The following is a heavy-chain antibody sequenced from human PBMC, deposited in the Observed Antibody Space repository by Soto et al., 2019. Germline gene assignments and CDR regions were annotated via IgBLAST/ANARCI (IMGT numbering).Heavy chain of an antibody. V-gene: IGHV3-30*03. J-gene: IGHJ4*02. CDR3: ATDRGGSWTFDY. CDR1: GFTFTTHG. CDR2: IAYDGSNR. D-gene: IGHD6-13*01. Sequence: QVQLVESGGGVVQPGRSLSLSCAASGFTFTTHGMHWVRQSPGKGLEWVASIAYDGSNRNYGDPVKGRFFVPRHNPKKTLSLQLKSLRGEDTAVCFCATDRGGSWTFDYWGQGMLVIVSS.